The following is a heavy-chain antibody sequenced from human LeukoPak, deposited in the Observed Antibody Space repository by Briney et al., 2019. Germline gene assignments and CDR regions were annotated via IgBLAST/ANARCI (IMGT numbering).Heavy chain of an antibody. CDR3: AKEIFSGLLYIDY. V-gene: IGHV3-23*01. D-gene: IGHD6-25*01. CDR1: GFTFSSSS. CDR2: ITDAVGST. Sequence: GGSLRLSCAASGFTFSSSSISWVRRATGKGLEWVSAITDAVGSTHYADSVKGRFTISSDNSKNTVYLQMNSLRPEDMAVYYCAKEIFSGLLYIDYWGQGTLVTVSS. J-gene: IGHJ4*02.